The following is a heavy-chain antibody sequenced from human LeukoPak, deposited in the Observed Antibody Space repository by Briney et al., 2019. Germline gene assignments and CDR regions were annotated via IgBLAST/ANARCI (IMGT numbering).Heavy chain of an antibody. CDR1: GFTFSSYE. Sequence: GGSLRLSCAASGFTFSSYEMNWVRQAPGKGLEWVSYISSSGSTIYYADSVKGRFTISRDSAKNSLYLQMNSLRAEDTAVYYCARVYSSVYFDYWGQGTLVTVSS. V-gene: IGHV3-48*03. J-gene: IGHJ4*02. CDR3: ARVYSSVYFDY. CDR2: ISSSGSTI. D-gene: IGHD6-19*01.